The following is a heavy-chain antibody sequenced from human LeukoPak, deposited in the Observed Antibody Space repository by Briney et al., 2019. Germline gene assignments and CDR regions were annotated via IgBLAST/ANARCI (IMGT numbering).Heavy chain of an antibody. D-gene: IGHD3-22*01. CDR1: GGSTSSSSYY. Sequence: PSETLSLTCTVSGGSTSSSSYYWGWIRQPPGKGLEWIGSIYYSGSTYYNPSLKSRVTISVDTSKNQFSLKLSSVTAADTAVYYCARDRLGWFDPWGQGTLVTVSS. CDR3: ARDRLGWFDP. J-gene: IGHJ5*02. CDR2: IYYSGST. V-gene: IGHV4-39*07.